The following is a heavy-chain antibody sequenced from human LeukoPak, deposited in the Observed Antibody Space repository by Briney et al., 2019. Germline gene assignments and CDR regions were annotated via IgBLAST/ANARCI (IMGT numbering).Heavy chain of an antibody. CDR3: ARAPSRCATTSCLYFDY. Sequence: PSETLSLTCTVSGGSISNYYWSWIRQSAGKGLEWIGRIYPSGSTNYNPSLKSRVTISVDTSKNEFSLKLTSVTAADTAVYYCARAPSRCATTSCLYFDYWGQGTLVTVSS. J-gene: IGHJ4*02. CDR1: GGSISNYY. CDR2: IYPSGST. V-gene: IGHV4-4*07. D-gene: IGHD2-2*01.